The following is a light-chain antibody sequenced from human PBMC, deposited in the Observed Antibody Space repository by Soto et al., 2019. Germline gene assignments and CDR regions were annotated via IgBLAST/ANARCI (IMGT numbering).Light chain of an antibody. V-gene: IGKV3-20*01. CDR3: QQYGGSPLT. CDR2: GVS. CDR1: QSVSSS. Sequence: EIVLTQSPGTLSLSPGERATLSCRASQSVSSSLIWYQQKPGQAPRLLMYGVSSRASGIPDRFSGSGSGTDFTLTISRLEPEDFAVYYCQQYGGSPLTFGGGTKVEIK. J-gene: IGKJ4*01.